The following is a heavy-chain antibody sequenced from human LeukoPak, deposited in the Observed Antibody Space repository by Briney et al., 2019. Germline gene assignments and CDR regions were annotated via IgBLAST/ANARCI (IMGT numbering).Heavy chain of an antibody. CDR3: ARDRQSYGYIDAFDI. Sequence: GGSLRLSCAASGFTLSSNSMNWVRQAPGKGLEWVSSLSSSSAYIFYADSVKGRFTISRDNAKNSLYLQMNSLRAEDTAVYYCARDRQSYGYIDAFDIWGQGTLVTVSS. D-gene: IGHD5-18*01. V-gene: IGHV3-21*01. J-gene: IGHJ3*02. CDR1: GFTLSSNS. CDR2: LSSSSAYI.